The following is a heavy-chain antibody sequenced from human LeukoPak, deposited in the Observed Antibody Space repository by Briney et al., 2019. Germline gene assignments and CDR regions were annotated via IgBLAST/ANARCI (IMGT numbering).Heavy chain of an antibody. D-gene: IGHD1-26*01. V-gene: IGHV3-74*01. CDR2: MNSDGSSR. J-gene: IGHJ6*03. CDR3: AKDIEGYYTYYYMDV. Sequence: GGSLRLSCAASGFIFSNYWMNWVRQVPGKGLMWVSRMNSDGSSRTYADSVKGRFTVSRDNAKNTLYLQTNSLRAEDTALYYCAKDIEGYYTYYYMDVWGKGTTVTISS. CDR1: GFIFSNYW.